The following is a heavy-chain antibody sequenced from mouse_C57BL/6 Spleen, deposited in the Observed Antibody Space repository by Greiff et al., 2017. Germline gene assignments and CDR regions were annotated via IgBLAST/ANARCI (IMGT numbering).Heavy chain of an antibody. CDR1: GYSITSGYY. D-gene: IGHD1-1*01. J-gene: IGHJ4*01. Sequence: EVKLLESGPGLVKPSQSLSLTCSVTGYSITSGYYWNWIRQFPGNKLEWMGYISYDGSNNYNPSLKNRISITRDTSKNQFFLKLNSVTTEDTATYYCARGYYYGSPYARDYWGQGTSVTVSS. CDR2: ISYDGSN. CDR3: ARGYYYGSPYARDY. V-gene: IGHV3-6*01.